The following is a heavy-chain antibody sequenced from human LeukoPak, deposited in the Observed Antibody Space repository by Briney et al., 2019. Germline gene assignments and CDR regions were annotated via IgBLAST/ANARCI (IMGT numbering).Heavy chain of an antibody. V-gene: IGHV4-59*08. D-gene: IGHD2-15*01. J-gene: IGHJ4*02. CDR3: ARGRGGGYYDY. Sequence: SETLSLTCTVSGGSINSYYWSWIRQPPGKGLEWIGYIYYSGSTNYNPSLKSRVTISVDTSKNQFSLKLSSVTAADTAVYYCARGRGGGYYDYWGQGTLVTVSS. CDR1: GGSINSYY. CDR2: IYYSGST.